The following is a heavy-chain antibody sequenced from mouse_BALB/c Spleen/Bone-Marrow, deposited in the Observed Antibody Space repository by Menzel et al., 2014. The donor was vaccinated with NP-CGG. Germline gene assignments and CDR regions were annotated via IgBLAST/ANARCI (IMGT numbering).Heavy chain of an antibody. CDR3: ARASVVPYYFDF. V-gene: IGHV1-9*01. CDR1: GYTFSNYW. CDR2: ILPGSGTA. J-gene: IGHJ2*01. Sequence: VKLVESGAELMKPGASVKISCKATGYTFSNYWIDWVKQRPGHGLEWIGEILPGSGTANYNEKFKGKATFTADTSSNTAYMQLSSLTSEDSALYYCARASVVPYYFDFWSQGTTLTVSS. D-gene: IGHD1-1*01.